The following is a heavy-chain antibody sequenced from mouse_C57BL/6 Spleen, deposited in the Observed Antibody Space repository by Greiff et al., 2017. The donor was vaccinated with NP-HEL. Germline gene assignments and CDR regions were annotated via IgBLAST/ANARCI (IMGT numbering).Heavy chain of an antibody. D-gene: IGHD1-1*01. V-gene: IGHV1-82*01. CDR2: IYPGDGDT. CDR1: GYAFSSSW. J-gene: IGHJ1*03. Sequence: QVQLQQSGPELVKPGASVKISCKASGYAFSSSWMNWVKQRPGKGLEWIGRIYPGDGDTNYNGKFKGKATLTADKSSSTAYMQLSSLTSEDSAVYFCAREYYGSSYSLYFEGWGTGTTVTVST. CDR3: AREYYGSSYSLYFEG.